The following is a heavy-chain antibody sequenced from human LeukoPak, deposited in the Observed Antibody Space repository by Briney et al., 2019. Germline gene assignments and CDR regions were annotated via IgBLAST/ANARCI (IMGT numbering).Heavy chain of an antibody. Sequence: SETLSLTCTVSGGSISSYYWSWIRQPPGKGLKWIGYIYYSGSTNYNPSLKSRVTISVDTSKNQFSLKLSSVTAADTAVYYCARGVGYGSGYFDYWGQGTLVTVSS. CDR3: ARGVGYGSGYFDY. J-gene: IGHJ4*02. CDR2: IYYSGST. D-gene: IGHD3-10*01. V-gene: IGHV4-59*01. CDR1: GGSISSYY.